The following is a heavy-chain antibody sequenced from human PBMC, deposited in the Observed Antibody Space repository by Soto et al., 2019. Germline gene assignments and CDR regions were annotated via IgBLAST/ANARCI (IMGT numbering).Heavy chain of an antibody. J-gene: IGHJ6*02. CDR3: ARTDRAIFYGMDV. Sequence: QVQLQQWGAGLLKPSETLSLTCAVYGGSFSAYYWSWIRQPPGKGLEWIGEIDHSGSTNYNPSLASRVTISADTSKNQFSLKVSSVTAADTAVYHCARTDRAIFYGMDVWGQGTTVTVSS. D-gene: IGHD3-22*01. CDR1: GGSFSAYY. CDR2: IDHSGST. V-gene: IGHV4-34*01.